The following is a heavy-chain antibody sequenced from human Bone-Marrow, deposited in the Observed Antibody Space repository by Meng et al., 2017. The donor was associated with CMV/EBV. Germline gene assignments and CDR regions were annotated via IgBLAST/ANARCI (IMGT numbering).Heavy chain of an antibody. CDR1: GFTFSDYY. V-gene: IGHV3-11*04. D-gene: IGHD1-7*01. Sequence: GESLKISCSASGFTFSDYYMSWIRQAPGKGLEWVSYITSSGSTIYYADSVKGRFTISRDNAKNSLYLQMNSLRAEDTAVYYCARDTRRGLGLTYYYGMDVWGQWNTVNVDS. CDR3: ARDTRRGLGLTYYYGMDV. J-gene: IGHJ6*01. CDR2: ITSSGSTI.